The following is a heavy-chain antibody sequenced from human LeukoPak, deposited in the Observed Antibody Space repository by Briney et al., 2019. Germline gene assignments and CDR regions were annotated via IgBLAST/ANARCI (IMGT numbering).Heavy chain of an antibody. D-gene: IGHD3-10*01. V-gene: IGHV4-30-4*08. J-gene: IGHJ5*02. CDR3: ARVQGSVGDP. Sequence: SETLSLTCTVSGGSISSGDYYWSWIRQPPGKGLEWIGYIYYSGSTYYNPSLKSRVTISVDTSKNQFSLKLSSVTAVDTAVYYCARVQGSVGDPWGQGTLVTVSS. CDR2: IYYSGST. CDR1: GGSISSGDYY.